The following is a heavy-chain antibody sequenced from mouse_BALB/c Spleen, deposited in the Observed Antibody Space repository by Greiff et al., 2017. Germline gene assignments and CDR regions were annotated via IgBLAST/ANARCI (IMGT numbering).Heavy chain of an antibody. CDR1: GFTFNTYA. J-gene: IGHJ2*01. CDR2: IRSKSNNYAT. V-gene: IGHV10-1*02. D-gene: IGHD3-3*01. Sequence: EVKLVESGGGLVQPKGSLKLSCAASGFTFNTYAMNWVRQAPGKGLEWVARIRSKSNNYATYYADSVKDRFTISRDDSQSMLYLQMNNLKTEDTAMYYCVRHEGLDYWGQGTTLTVSS. CDR3: VRHEGLDY.